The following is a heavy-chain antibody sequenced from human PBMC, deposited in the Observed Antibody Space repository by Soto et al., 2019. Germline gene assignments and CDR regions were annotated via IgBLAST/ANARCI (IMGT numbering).Heavy chain of an antibody. J-gene: IGHJ4*02. V-gene: IGHV3-9*02. CDR3: VKDVLPGGADY. Sequence: EVKLVESGGGLVQPGRSLRLSCAVSGFTSNDYAMHWVRQAPGKGLEWVSGIYYNSDRIDYGDSVKGRFATSRDNAKNSLYLQMNSLRPEDTAVYYCVKDVLPGGADYWGPGTLVTVSS. D-gene: IGHD3-16*01. CDR2: IYYNSDRI. CDR1: GFTSNDYA.